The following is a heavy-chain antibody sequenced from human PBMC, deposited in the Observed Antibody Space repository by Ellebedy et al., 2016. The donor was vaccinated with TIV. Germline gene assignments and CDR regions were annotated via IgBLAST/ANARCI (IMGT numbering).Heavy chain of an antibody. J-gene: IGHJ6*02. V-gene: IGHV4-4*07. Sequence: MPGGSLRLSCTVSGGSIRSYYWSWIRQPAGKGLEWIGRIYTSGSTNYNPSLKLRVTMSVDTSKNQFSLKLSSVTAADTAVYYCARGSDYYGSGSKRQNYYYGMDVWGQGTTVTVSS. CDR2: IYTSGST. CDR3: ARGSDYYGSGSKRQNYYYGMDV. D-gene: IGHD3-10*01. CDR1: GGSIRSYY.